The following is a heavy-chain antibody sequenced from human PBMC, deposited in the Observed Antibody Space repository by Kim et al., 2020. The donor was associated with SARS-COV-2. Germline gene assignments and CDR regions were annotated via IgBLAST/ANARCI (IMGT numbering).Heavy chain of an antibody. CDR2: GNGNT. D-gene: IGHD3-16*01. CDR3: LGGFYFDY. V-gene: IGHV1-3*01. J-gene: IGHJ4*02. Sequence: GNGNTIYSQKFQCRVTFTTDTSASTAYMELRFLRSEDSAVYYCLGGFYFDYWGQGTLVTVSS.